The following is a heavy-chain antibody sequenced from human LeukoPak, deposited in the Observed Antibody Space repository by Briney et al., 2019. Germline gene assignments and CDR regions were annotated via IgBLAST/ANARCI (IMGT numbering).Heavy chain of an antibody. CDR2: ISYDGSNI. D-gene: IGHD1-26*01. CDR1: GFTFSSYG. Sequence: GGSLRLSCAASGFTFSSYGMHWVRQAPGKGLEWVAVISYDGSNIYYADSVKGRFTISRDNSKNTLYLQVNSLRAEDTAVYYCAKGGKWDVTPFDYWGQGTLVTVSS. J-gene: IGHJ4*02. CDR3: AKGGKWDVTPFDY. V-gene: IGHV3-30*18.